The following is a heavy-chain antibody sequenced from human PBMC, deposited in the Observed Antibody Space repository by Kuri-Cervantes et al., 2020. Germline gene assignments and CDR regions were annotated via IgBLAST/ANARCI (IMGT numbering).Heavy chain of an antibody. V-gene: IGHV3-33*01. CDR1: GFTFSSYG. D-gene: IGHD2-15*01. CDR2: IWYDGSNK. Sequence: GESLKISCAASGFTFSSYGMHWVRQAPGKGLEWVAVIWYDGSNKYYADSVKGRFTISRDNSKNTLYLQMNSLRAEDTAVYYCAREEVVFFDYYGMDVWGRGTTVTVSS. CDR3: AREEVVFFDYYGMDV. J-gene: IGHJ6*02.